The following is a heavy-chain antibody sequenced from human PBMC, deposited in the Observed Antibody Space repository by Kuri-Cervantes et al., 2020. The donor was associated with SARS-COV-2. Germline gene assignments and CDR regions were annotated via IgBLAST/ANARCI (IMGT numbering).Heavy chain of an antibody. Sequence: ASVNVSCKASGYTFTSYGISWVRQAPGQGLEWMGWISAYHGNTNYAQELQGRVHMTTDTSTSTAYMELRSLRSDDTAVYYCARDSLAVAGTLVDWGQGTLVTVSS. D-gene: IGHD6-19*01. V-gene: IGHV1-18*04. CDR3: ARDSLAVAGTLVD. J-gene: IGHJ4*02. CDR1: GYTFTSYG. CDR2: ISAYHGNT.